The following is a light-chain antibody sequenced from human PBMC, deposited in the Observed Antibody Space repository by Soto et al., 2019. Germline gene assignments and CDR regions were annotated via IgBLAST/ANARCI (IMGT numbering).Light chain of an antibody. CDR2: GNN. V-gene: IGLV1-40*01. CDR1: SSNIGAGFD. Sequence: QSVLTQPPSVSGAPGQRVTTPCTGTSSNIGAGFDVHWYQHLPGTAPKLLIYGNNHRPSGVPDRFSGSKSGTSASLAITGLQAEDEADYSCQSFDTSLGRSVFGGGTKLTVL. CDR3: QSFDTSLGRSV. J-gene: IGLJ2*01.